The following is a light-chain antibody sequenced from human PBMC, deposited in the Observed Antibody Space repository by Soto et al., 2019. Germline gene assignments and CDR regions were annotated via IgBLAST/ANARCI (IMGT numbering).Light chain of an antibody. CDR3: GSYTINHFYV. CDR2: EVS. V-gene: IGLV2-14*01. CDR1: SRDVGGYNY. J-gene: IGLJ1*01. Sequence: QSVLTQPASVSGSPGQSITISCTGTSRDVGGYNYVSWYQQLPDKAPKLMIYEVSNRPSGVSNRFSGSKSGNKASLTISGLQAEDEADYYCGSYTINHFYVFGTGTKVTV.